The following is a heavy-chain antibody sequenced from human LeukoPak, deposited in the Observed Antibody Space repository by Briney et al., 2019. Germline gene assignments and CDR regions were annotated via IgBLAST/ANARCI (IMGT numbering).Heavy chain of an antibody. Sequence: PGRSLRLSCAASGFTFSSYGMHWVRQAPGKGLEWVAVIWYDGSNKYYADSVKGRFTISRDNSKNTLYLQMNSLRAEDTAVYYCARRGTGDFKYGRDAWGQGTTVTVSS. V-gene: IGHV3-33*01. J-gene: IGHJ6*02. D-gene: IGHD7-27*01. CDR1: GFTFSSYG. CDR2: IWYDGSNK. CDR3: ARRGTGDFKYGRDA.